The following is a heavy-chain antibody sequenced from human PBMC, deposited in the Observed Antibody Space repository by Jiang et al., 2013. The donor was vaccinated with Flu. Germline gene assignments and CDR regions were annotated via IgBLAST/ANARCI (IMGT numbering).Heavy chain of an antibody. V-gene: IGHV1-69*01. CDR2: VIPIFGIS. CDR3: ARAVGGYSYGYVAY. Sequence: SGAEVKKPGSSVKVSCKASEGTFSSYAFSWVRQAPGQGLEWMGGVIPIFGISNFAQKFQGRVAITADESAGTAYMELSSLTFEDTAVYYCARAVGGYSYGYVAYWGQGTLVTVSS. D-gene: IGHD5-18*01. J-gene: IGHJ4*02. CDR1: EGTFSSYA.